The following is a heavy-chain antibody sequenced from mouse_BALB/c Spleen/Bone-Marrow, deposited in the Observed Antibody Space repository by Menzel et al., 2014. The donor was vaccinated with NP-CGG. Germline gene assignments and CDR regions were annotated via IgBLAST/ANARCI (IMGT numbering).Heavy chain of an antibody. V-gene: IGHV1S81*02. Sequence: VQLQQSGAELVKPGASVELSCKASGYTFTSYYMYWVKQRPGQGLEWIGEINPSNGGTNFNEKFKSKTTLTVDKSSSTAYMQLSSLTFEDSAIYYCTRPYYGYVGYAYWGQGTQVAVSA. J-gene: IGHJ3*01. CDR2: INPSNGGT. CDR3: TRPYYGYVGYAY. CDR1: GYTFTSYY. D-gene: IGHD1-2*01.